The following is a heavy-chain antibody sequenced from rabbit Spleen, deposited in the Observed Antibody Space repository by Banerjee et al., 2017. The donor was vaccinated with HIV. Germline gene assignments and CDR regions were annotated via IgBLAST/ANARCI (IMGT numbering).Heavy chain of an antibody. Sequence: QEQLVESGGGLVQPGGSLKLSCKASGFSLTSYWVNWVRQAPGKGLEWIACIDTSDGDTDYASWPKGRFTISKASSTTVTLQMTSLTAADTATYFCARNYVNAFDPWGPGTLVTVS. V-gene: IGHV1S45*01. CDR1: GFSLTSYW. CDR3: ARNYVNAFDP. CDR2: IDTSDGDT. J-gene: IGHJ2*01. D-gene: IGHD1-1*01.